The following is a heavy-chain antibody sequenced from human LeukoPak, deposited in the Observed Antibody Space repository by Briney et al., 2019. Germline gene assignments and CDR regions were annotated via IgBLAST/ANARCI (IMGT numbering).Heavy chain of an antibody. CDR3: AIGRAYYYGSGSSRGAFDI. Sequence: SETLSLTCTVSGGSISSYYWSWIRQPPGKGLEWIGYIYYSGSTNYNPSLKSRVTISVDTSKNQFSLKLSSVTAADTAVYYCAIGRAYYYGSGSSRGAFDIWGQGTMVTVSS. CDR2: IYYSGST. D-gene: IGHD3-10*01. V-gene: IGHV4-59*08. J-gene: IGHJ3*02. CDR1: GGSISSYY.